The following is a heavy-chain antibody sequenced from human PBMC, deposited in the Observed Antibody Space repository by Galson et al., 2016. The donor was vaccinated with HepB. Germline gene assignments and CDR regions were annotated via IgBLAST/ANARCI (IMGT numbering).Heavy chain of an antibody. CDR1: GFTFSDYY. J-gene: IGHJ4*02. CDR2: IISSGSTI. Sequence: SLRLSCAASGFTFSDYYMSWIRQAPGKGLEWVSYIISSGSTIYYADSVRGRFAISRGNAKHSLSLQMNSLRAEDTAVYYCARVRSGTYDYWGQGTLVTVS. CDR3: ARVRSGTYDY. V-gene: IGHV3-11*01. D-gene: IGHD1-26*01.